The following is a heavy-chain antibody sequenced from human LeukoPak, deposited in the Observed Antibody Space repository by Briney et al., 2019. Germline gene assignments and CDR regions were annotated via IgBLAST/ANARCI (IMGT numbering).Heavy chain of an antibody. CDR3: ARGSSAYFFDY. Sequence: ASVKVSCKASGYTXGNYYMHWVRQAPGQGLEWMGIINPSGGSTTYAQNFQGRVTMTRDTSTTTVYMELSSLRSEDTAVYYCARGSSAYFFDYWGQGTLVTVSS. CDR1: GYTXGNYY. CDR2: INPSGGST. J-gene: IGHJ4*02. D-gene: IGHD6-6*01. V-gene: IGHV1-46*01.